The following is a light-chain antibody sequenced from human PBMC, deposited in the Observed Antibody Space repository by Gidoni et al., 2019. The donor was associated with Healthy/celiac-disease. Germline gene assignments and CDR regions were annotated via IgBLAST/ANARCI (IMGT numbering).Light chain of an antibody. CDR1: QSISSY. Sequence: DIQMTQSPSSLSASVGERVTITCRASQSISSYLNWYQQKPGKAPKLLIYAASSLQSGVPSRFSGSGSGTDFTLTISSLQPEDFATYYCQQSYSTPNTFXXXTKLEIK. CDR2: AAS. CDR3: QQSYSTPNT. J-gene: IGKJ2*01. V-gene: IGKV1-39*01.